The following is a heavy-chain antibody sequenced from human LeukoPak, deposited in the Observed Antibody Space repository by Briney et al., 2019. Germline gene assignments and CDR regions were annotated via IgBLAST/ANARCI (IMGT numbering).Heavy chain of an antibody. D-gene: IGHD3-22*01. Sequence: ASVKVSCKASGYTFTSYYMHWVRQAPGQGLEWMGIINPSGGSTSYAQKFQGRVTMTRDTSTSTVYMELSSLRSEDTAVYYCARLVYYDSSGYWPYFDYWGQGTLVTVSS. CDR2: INPSGGST. J-gene: IGHJ4*02. CDR1: GYTFTSYY. CDR3: ARLVYYDSSGYWPYFDY. V-gene: IGHV1-46*01.